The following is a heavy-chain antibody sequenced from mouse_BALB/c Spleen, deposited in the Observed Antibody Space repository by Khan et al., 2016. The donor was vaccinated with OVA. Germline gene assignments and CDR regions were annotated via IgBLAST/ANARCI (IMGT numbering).Heavy chain of an antibody. Sequence: QVQLQQSGTELVMPGTSVKISCKASGYAFTNYWLGWIKPRPGHGLDWIGNIYPGSGHTYYNEKFKGKSTLTADKSSSTAYMQLSSLTSEDSAAYFCARSGGYSFYWYFDVWGAGTAGTVSS. CDR1: GYAFTNYW. V-gene: IGHV1-63*01. J-gene: IGHJ1*01. D-gene: IGHD2-3*01. CDR2: IYPGSGHT. CDR3: ARSGGYSFYWYFDV.